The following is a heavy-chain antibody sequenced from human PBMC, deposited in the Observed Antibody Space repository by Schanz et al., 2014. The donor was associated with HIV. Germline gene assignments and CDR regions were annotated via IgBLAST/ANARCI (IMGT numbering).Heavy chain of an antibody. CDR3: AKMARSVAANTNFDY. Sequence: EVQMLESGGGSVQPGGSLRLSCAASGFTFSNFAMSWVRQAPGKGLEWVSSISGSGVSTFYAGSVKGRFAISRDKSKNTLYLQMNSLRVEDTAVYYCAKMARSVAANTNFDYWGQGTPVTVS. J-gene: IGHJ4*02. CDR2: ISGSGVST. D-gene: IGHD6-19*01. V-gene: IGHV3-23*01. CDR1: GFTFSNFA.